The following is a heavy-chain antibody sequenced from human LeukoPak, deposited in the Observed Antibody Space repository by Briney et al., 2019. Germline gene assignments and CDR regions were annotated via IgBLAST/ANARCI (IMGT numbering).Heavy chain of an antibody. CDR2: IYYSGST. D-gene: IGHD6-13*01. Sequence: SETLSLTCTVSGGSISSYYWSWIRQPPGKGLEWIGYIYYSGSTNYNPSLKSRVTISVDTSKNQFSLKLSSVTAADTAVYYCARRGGISSSWYVGFNWFDPWGQGNLVTVSS. CDR1: GGSISSYY. J-gene: IGHJ5*02. CDR3: ARRGGISSSWYVGFNWFDP. V-gene: IGHV4-59*08.